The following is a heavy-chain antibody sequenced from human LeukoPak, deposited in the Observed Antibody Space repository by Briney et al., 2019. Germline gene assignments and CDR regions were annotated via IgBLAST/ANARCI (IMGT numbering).Heavy chain of an antibody. J-gene: IGHJ4*02. CDR1: GYTFTGYY. Sequence: GASVKVSCKASGYTFTGYYMHWVRQAPGQGLEWMGWINPNSGGTNYAQKFQGRVTMTRDTSISTAYMELSRLRSDGTAVYYCASMVRGVIKLNDYWGQGTLVTVSS. V-gene: IGHV1-2*02. CDR2: INPNSGGT. D-gene: IGHD3-10*01. CDR3: ASMVRGVIKLNDY.